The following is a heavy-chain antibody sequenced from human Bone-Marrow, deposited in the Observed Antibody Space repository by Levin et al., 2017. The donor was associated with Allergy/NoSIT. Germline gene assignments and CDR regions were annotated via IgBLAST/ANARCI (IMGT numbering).Heavy chain of an antibody. CDR1: GYPFINYG. CDR2: ISAHNGNA. V-gene: IGHV1-18*01. D-gene: IGHD3-22*01. J-gene: IGHJ4*02. Sequence: ASVKVSCKTSGYPFINYGFIWVRQAPGQGLDWMGWISAHNGNAHYAQKFQGRVTMTTDTSTNTAYMDLKSLRFDDTAVYYCARTDYDSSGPGEYWGQGTQVTVSS. CDR3: ARTDYDSSGPGEY.